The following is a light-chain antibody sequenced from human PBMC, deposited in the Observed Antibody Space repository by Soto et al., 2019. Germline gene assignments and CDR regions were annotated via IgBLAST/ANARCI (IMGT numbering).Light chain of an antibody. V-gene: IGKV3-15*01. CDR3: QQFNNWPPWT. CDR1: QNVGNN. Sequence: EIVMTQSPATLSVSPGERATPPCRASQNVGNNLVWYQQKPGQAPRLLIYGASTWAAGIPDRFSGSGSGTEFTLTISGLQSDDFAVYYCQQFNNWPPWTFGQGTKVDIK. CDR2: GAS. J-gene: IGKJ1*01.